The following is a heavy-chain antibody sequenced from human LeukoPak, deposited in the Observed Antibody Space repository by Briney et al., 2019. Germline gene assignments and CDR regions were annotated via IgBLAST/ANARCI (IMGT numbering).Heavy chain of an antibody. Sequence: ASVKLSCKASGYTLTGYYMHWVRQAPGQGLGWMGWINPNSGGTNYAQTFQGRVTMTRDTSISTAYMELSRLRSDETAVYYCARDPLLDYWGQGTLVTVSS. CDR2: INPNSGGT. J-gene: IGHJ4*02. CDR3: ARDPLLDY. V-gene: IGHV1-2*02. CDR1: GYTLTGYY.